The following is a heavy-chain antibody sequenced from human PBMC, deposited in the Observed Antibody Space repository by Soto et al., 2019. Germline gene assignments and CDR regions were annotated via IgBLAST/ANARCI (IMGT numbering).Heavy chain of an antibody. Sequence: GGSLRLSCAASGFSFSSYAMGWVRQGPGKGLEWVAVVSIGGSTHYADSVRGRFTISRDNSKNTLSLQMNSLTAEDTAVYFCAKRRGAGGHFDYWGQGALVTVSA. J-gene: IGHJ4*02. D-gene: IGHD2-15*01. CDR2: VSIGGST. CDR1: GFSFSSYA. V-gene: IGHV3-23*01. CDR3: AKRRGAGGHFDY.